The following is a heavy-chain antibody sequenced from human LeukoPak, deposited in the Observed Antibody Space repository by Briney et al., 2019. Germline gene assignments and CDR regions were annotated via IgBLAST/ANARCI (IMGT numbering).Heavy chain of an antibody. D-gene: IGHD1-26*01. CDR3: ARIRGGNNYHFDY. Sequence: GASVKVSCKASGYTFIDYYMHWVRQAPGQGLEWMGWINPCSGGTNYAQNFQGRVTLTRDTSISTGYMELSRLGSDDTAVYYCARIRGGNNYHFDYWGQGTLVTVSS. J-gene: IGHJ4*02. CDR2: INPCSGGT. V-gene: IGHV1-2*02. CDR1: GYTFIDYY.